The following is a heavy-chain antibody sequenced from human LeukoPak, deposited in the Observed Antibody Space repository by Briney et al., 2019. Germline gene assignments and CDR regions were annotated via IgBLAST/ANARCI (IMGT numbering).Heavy chain of an antibody. CDR2: IYISGST. CDR3: ARALNPLTGTYYFDY. Sequence: SETLSLTCTVSGVSINSHYWTWIRQPAGKGLEWIGRIYISGSTDYSPSLKSRVTMSVDTSKNQFSLRLNSVTAADTAVHYCARALNPLTGTYYFDYWGQGTLVTVSS. V-gene: IGHV4-4*07. J-gene: IGHJ4*02. CDR1: GVSINSHY.